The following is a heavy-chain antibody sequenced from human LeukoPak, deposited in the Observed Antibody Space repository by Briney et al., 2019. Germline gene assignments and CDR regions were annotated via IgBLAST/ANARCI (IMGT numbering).Heavy chain of an antibody. CDR3: ARGPGIAVAGVFDY. CDR1: GYTFTSYG. J-gene: IGHJ4*02. Sequence: ASVKVSCKASGYTFTSYGINWVRQAPGQGLEWMGGISGHNGHTNYVQKMQGRGTMTTDTSTNTAYMELRNLTSDDTAVYYCARGPGIAVAGVFDYWGQGSLVTVSS. CDR2: ISGHNGHT. D-gene: IGHD6-19*01. V-gene: IGHV1-18*04.